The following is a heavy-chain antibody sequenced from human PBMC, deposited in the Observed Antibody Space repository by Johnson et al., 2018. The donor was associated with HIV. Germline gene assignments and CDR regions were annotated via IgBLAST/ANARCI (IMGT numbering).Heavy chain of an antibody. CDR3: AKDFGSSGGLERGFDAFDI. V-gene: IGHV3-30*02. D-gene: IGHD6-19*01. Sequence: VQLVESGGGLVQPGGSLRLSCAASGFTFSSYGMHWVRQAPGKGLEWVAFIRYDGSNKYYADSVQGRFSISSDNSKNTLYLQMNSLRAEDTAVYYWAKDFGSSGGLERGFDAFDIWGQGTMVTVSS. CDR1: GFTFSSYG. CDR2: IRYDGSNK. J-gene: IGHJ3*02.